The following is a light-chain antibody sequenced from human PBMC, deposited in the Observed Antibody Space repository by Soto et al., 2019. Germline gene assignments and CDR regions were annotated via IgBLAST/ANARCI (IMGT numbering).Light chain of an antibody. CDR3: QQSYSTPQT. CDR1: QSISSY. V-gene: IGKV1-39*01. CDR2: GAS. J-gene: IGKJ4*01. Sequence: DIQMTQSPSSLSATLGDIVTIACRASQSISSYLNWYQQKPGKAPKLLIYGASTLQSGVPSRFSGSGSGTDFTLTLNSLQPEDFATYYCQQSYSTPQTFGGGTKVDIK.